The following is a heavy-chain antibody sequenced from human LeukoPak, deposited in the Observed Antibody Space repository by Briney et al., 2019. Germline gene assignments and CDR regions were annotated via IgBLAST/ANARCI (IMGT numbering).Heavy chain of an antibody. V-gene: IGHV4-39*01. CDR1: GGSISSSSYY. J-gene: IGHJ4*02. CDR3: ARHASKRFDY. CDR2: IYYSGST. Sequence: SETLSLTCTVSGGSISSSSYYWGWIRQPPGTGLEWLGSIYYSGSTYYHPSLKSRVTISLYTSKNQFSLKLSSVTAADTAVYYCARHASKRFDYWGQGTLVTVSS.